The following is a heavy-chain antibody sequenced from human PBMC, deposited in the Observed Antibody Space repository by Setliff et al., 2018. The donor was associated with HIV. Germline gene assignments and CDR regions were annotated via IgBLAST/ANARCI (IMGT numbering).Heavy chain of an antibody. D-gene: IGHD2-15*01. CDR3: GRVAGYCAPSRCYGYNAFDI. Sequence: PSETLSLTCTVSGGSVSTSSYSWGWIRQPPEKGLEWIGTIYYTGNTYYNPSLNSRITIAVDTSEDQFSLNLSTVTAADTAVYYCGRVAGYCAPSRCYGYNAFDIWGPGTRVTVSS. CDR1: GGSVSTSSYS. J-gene: IGHJ3*02. CDR2: IYYTGNT. V-gene: IGHV4-39*01.